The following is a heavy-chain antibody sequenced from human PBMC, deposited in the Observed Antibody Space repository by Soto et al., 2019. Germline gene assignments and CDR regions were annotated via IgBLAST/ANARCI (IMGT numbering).Heavy chain of an antibody. J-gene: IGHJ4*02. Sequence: GGSLRLSCAASGFTFSSYSMNLVRQAPGKGLEWVSSISSSSSYIYYADSVKGRFTISRDNAKNSLYLQMNSLRTEDTSVYYCARANYYDSSGYYSYYFDYWGQGT. V-gene: IGHV3-21*01. D-gene: IGHD3-22*01. CDR1: GFTFSSYS. CDR2: ISSSSSYI. CDR3: ARANYYDSSGYYSYYFDY.